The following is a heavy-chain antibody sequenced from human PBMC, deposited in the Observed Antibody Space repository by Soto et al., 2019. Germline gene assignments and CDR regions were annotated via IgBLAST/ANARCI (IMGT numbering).Heavy chain of an antibody. CDR2: INQSGST. D-gene: IGHD6-13*01. CDR3: ARTYSSSWSPFDY. V-gene: IGHV4-34*01. Sequence: QVQLQQWGAGLLKPSETLSLTCAVYGGSFSGYYWSWIRQPPGKGLEWIGEINQSGSTNYNPCLKSRVTISVDTAKNHFSLKLSSVTAADTAVYYCARTYSSSWSPFDYWGQGTLVTVSS. J-gene: IGHJ4*02. CDR1: GGSFSGYY.